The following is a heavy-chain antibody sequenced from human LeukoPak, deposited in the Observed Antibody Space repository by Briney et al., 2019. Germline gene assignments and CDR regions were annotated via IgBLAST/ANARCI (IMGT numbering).Heavy chain of an antibody. CDR3: ARDSSAVAGRACDI. CDR1: GDSVSSNSAA. CDR2: TYYRSKWYN. J-gene: IGHJ3*02. V-gene: IGHV6-1*01. Sequence: SQTLSPTCAISGDSVSSNSAAWNWIRQSPSRGLEWLGRTYYRSKWYNDYAVSVKSRITINQDTSKNQFSLQLNSVTPEDTAVYYCARDSSAVAGRACDIWAQGTMVTVSS. D-gene: IGHD6-19*01.